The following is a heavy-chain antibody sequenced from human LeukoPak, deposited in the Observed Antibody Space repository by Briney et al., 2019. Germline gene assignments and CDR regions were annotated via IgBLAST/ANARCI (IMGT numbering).Heavy chain of an antibody. Sequence: ASVKVSCKASGYTFTSYDINWVRQATGQGLEWMGWMNPNSGNTGYAQKFQGRVTMTRNTSINTAYMELSSLRSEDTAVYYCARPRVTANNYYYYGMDVWGQGTTVTVSS. CDR1: GYTFTSYD. J-gene: IGHJ6*02. CDR2: MNPNSGNT. V-gene: IGHV1-8*01. CDR3: ARPRVTANNYYYYGMDV. D-gene: IGHD2-21*02.